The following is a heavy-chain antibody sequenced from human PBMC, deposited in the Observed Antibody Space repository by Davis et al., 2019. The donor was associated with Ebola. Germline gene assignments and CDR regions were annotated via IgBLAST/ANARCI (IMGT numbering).Heavy chain of an antibody. CDR1: GFTFSGSA. V-gene: IGHV3-9*01. CDR3: AKDHNYDFWSGMDV. CDR2: ISWNSGSI. J-gene: IGHJ6*02. D-gene: IGHD3-3*01. Sequence: GGSLRLSCAASGFTFSGSAMHWVRQAPGKGLEWVSGISWNSGSIGYADSVKGRFTISRDNAKNSLYLQMNSLRAEDTALYYCAKDHNYDFWSGMDVWGQGTTVTVSS.